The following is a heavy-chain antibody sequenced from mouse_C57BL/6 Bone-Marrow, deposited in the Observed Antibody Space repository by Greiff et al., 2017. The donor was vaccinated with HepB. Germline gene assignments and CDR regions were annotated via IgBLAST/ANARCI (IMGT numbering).Heavy chain of an antibody. Sequence: EVMLVESGEGLVKPGGSLKLSCAASGFTFSSYAMSWVRQTPEKRLEWVAYISSGGDYIYYADTVKGRFTISSDKARYTLYLQMSSLKSEDTAMYYCTRDTHYYYGSSRWYFDVWGTGTTVTVSS. J-gene: IGHJ1*03. CDR2: ISSGGDYI. V-gene: IGHV5-9-1*02. CDR1: GFTFSSYA. CDR3: TRDTHYYYGSSRWYFDV. D-gene: IGHD1-1*01.